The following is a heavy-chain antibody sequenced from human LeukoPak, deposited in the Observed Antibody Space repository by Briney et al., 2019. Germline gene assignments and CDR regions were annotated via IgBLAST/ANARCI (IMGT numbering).Heavy chain of an antibody. CDR1: GYTFTSYG. Sequence: SVKVSCKASGYTFTSYGISWVRQAPGQGLEWMEWISAYNGNTNYAQKLQGRVTMTTDTSTSTAYMELRSLRSDDTAVYYCASLYGSGNAFDIWGQGTMVTVSS. CDR3: ASLYGSGNAFDI. D-gene: IGHD3-10*01. CDR2: ISAYNGNT. J-gene: IGHJ3*02. V-gene: IGHV1-18*01.